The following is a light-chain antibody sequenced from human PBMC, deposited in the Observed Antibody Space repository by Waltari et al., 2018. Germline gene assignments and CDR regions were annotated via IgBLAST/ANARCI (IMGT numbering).Light chain of an antibody. Sequence: DVVMTQSPLSLAVTLGQPASISCRASQSLVYRDGNSFLVWFHQRPGQSPRRLLYGVSNRDSGVPDRFSGSGSGTEFTLRIAGVEAEDVGIYYCMQGTHWPRTFGQGTKEEIK. V-gene: IGKV2-30*01. CDR2: GVS. J-gene: IGKJ1*01. CDR3: MQGTHWPRT. CDR1: QSLVYRDGNSF.